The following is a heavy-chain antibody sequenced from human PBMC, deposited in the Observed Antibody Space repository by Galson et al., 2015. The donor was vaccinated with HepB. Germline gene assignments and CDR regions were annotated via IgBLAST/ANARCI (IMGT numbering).Heavy chain of an antibody. D-gene: IGHD2-2*01. Sequence: ETLSLTCTVFGGSISSYYWSWIRQPAGKGLEWIGRIYTSGSTNYNPSLKSRVTMSVDTSKNQFSLKLSSVTAADTAVYYCARSEYQLLYDYYYMDVWGKGTTVTVSS. CDR2: IYTSGST. CDR1: GGSISSYY. V-gene: IGHV4-4*07. CDR3: ARSEYQLLYDYYYMDV. J-gene: IGHJ6*03.